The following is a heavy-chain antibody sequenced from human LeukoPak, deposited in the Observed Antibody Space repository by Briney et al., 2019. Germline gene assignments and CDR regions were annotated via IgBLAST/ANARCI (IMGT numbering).Heavy chain of an antibody. CDR2: IYFSGST. J-gene: IGHJ4*02. V-gene: IGHV4-61*01. CDR3: ARRDYRGSYYYLDY. D-gene: IGHD1-26*01. CDR1: GGSVSSGSYY. Sequence: PSETLSLTCTVSGGSVSSGSYYWSWIRQPPGKGLEWIGYIYFSGSTNYNPSLKSRVTISVDTSKNQFSLKLSSVTAADTAVYYCARRDYRGSYYYLDYWGQGTLVTVSS.